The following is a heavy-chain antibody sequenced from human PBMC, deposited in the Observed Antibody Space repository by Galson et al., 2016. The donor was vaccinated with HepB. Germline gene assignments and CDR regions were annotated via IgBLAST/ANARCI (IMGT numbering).Heavy chain of an antibody. CDR3: ARSTRLRFLEWSSFXX. CDR2: INAGKGNT. J-gene: IGHJ4*02. V-gene: IGHV1-3*01. D-gene: IGHD3-3*01. CDR1: XXXFTTCX. Sequence: KVSXKASXXXFTTCXXXWVXXAPGXRLEXXXWINAGKGNTKYSQNFQGRVTITRDTSASTAYMELSSLRSEDTAVYYCARSTRLRFLEWSSFXXWGTGXLVXXSS.